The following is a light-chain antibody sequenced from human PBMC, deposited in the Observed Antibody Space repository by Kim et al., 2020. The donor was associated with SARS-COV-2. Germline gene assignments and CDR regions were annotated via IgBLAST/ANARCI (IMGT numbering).Light chain of an antibody. CDR2: AEN. Sequence: SSELTQDPAVSVALGQTVRITCQGDSLRSYSASWYQQKPGQAPILVLYAENNRPSGIPDRFSGSSSGNTASLTITGTQAEDEADYYCKSRDTSGYLLVFGGGIQLTVL. CDR1: SLRSYS. V-gene: IGLV3-19*01. CDR3: KSRDTSGYLLV. J-gene: IGLJ2*01.